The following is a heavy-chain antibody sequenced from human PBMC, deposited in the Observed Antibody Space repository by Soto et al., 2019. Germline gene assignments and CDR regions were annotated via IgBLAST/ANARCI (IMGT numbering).Heavy chain of an antibody. V-gene: IGHV1-69*01. D-gene: IGHD3-10*01. Sequence: QVQLVQSGAEVKKPGSSVKVSYKASGGIFSTYAISWLRQAPGQGLEWMGGIIPIFGTPNYAQRFQGRVTITADESTTTSYMALSRLKSEDTAVYYCARDRDDYGSGNYYNHIDFWGQGTLVTVSS. CDR2: IIPIFGTP. CDR3: ARDRDDYGSGNYYNHIDF. J-gene: IGHJ4*02. CDR1: GGIFSTYA.